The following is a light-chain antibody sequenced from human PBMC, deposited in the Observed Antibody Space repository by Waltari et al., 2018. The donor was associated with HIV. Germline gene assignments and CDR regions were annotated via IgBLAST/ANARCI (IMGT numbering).Light chain of an antibody. V-gene: IGKV3-20*01. CDR2: GAS. CDR3: QHYGSSPPRT. J-gene: IGKJ1*01. CDR1: QSVSSDY. Sequence: EFVLTQSPGTLSLSPGERATLSCRASQSVSSDYLGWYQQKPGQAPRLLIFGASTRATGIPDRFSGSGSGTDFTLTISRLEPEDFAVYYCQHYGSSPPRTFGRGTKVEIK.